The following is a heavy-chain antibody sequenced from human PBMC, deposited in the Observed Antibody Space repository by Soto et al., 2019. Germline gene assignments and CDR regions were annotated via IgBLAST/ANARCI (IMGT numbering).Heavy chain of an antibody. V-gene: IGHV4-59*01. CDR2: IYYSGST. D-gene: IGHD3-3*01. CDR1: GGSISSYY. J-gene: IGHJ4*02. CDR3: AGTSTRDYDFWSGYGLDYAPDY. Sequence: SETLSLTCTVSGGSISSYYWSWIRQPPGKGLEWIGYIYYSGSTNYNPSLKSRVTISVDTSKNQFSLKLSSVTAADTAVYYCAGTSTRDYDFWSGYGLDYAPDYWGQGTLVTVSS.